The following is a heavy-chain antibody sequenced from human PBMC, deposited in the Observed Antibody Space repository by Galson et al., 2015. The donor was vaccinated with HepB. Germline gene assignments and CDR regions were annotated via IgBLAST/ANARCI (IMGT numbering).Heavy chain of an antibody. CDR2: ISGSGGSA. CDR1: GFPFSDYA. V-gene: IGHV3-23*01. D-gene: IGHD3-10*01. CDR3: AKGRGSGSYSMLS. Sequence: CAASGFPFSDYAMIWVRQAPGKGLEWVSSISGSGGSAHYADSVKGRFTISRDNSKNTMFLQMNSLRDEDTAIYYCAKGRGSGSYSMLSWGQGALVTVSS. J-gene: IGHJ4*02.